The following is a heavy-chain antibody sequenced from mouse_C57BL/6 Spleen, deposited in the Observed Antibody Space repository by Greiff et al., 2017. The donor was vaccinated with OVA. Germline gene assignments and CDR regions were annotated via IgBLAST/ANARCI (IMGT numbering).Heavy chain of an antibody. CDR2: IDPETGGT. V-gene: IGHV1-15*01. Sequence: QVQLKESGAELVRPGASVTLSCKASGYTFTDYGMHWVKQTPVHGLEWIGAIDPETGGTAYNQKFKGKAILTADKSSSTAYMELRSLTSEDSAVDYCTRPTGWGFAYWGQGTLVTVSA. CDR1: GYTFTDYG. CDR3: TRPTGWGFAY. J-gene: IGHJ3*01. D-gene: IGHD1-1*02.